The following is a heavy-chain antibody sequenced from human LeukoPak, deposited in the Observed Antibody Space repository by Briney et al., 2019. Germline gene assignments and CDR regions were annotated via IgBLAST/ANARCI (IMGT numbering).Heavy chain of an antibody. D-gene: IGHD3-22*01. CDR2: INHSGST. V-gene: IGHV4-34*01. Sequence: PSEALSLTCAVYGRSFSGYYWSWIRQPPGRGLEWIGEINHSGSTNYNPSLKSRVTISVDTSKNQFSLKLSSVTAADTAVYYCARRGVVVVPFDYWGQGTLVTVSS. J-gene: IGHJ4*02. CDR3: ARRGVVVVPFDY. CDR1: GRSFSGYY.